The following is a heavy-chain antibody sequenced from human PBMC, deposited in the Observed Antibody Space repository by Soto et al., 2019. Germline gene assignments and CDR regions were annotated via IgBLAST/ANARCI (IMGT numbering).Heavy chain of an antibody. D-gene: IGHD3-16*01. J-gene: IGHJ4*02. Sequence: GDSVKVSCKASGYTFNFYGITWVRQAPGQGLEWMGWISGFNGNTNYAADLQGRVTMTTDTSTSTAYMELRGLRSDDTAVYYCARIGVSSGHESPDFDSWGQGTLVTVSS. CDR1: GYTFNFYG. CDR2: ISGFNGNT. CDR3: ARIGVSSGHESPDFDS. V-gene: IGHV1-18*01.